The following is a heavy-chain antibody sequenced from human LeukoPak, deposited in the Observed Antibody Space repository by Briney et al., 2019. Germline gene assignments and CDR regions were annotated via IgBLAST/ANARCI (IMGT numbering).Heavy chain of an antibody. V-gene: IGHV3-53*05. CDR1: PGYGFTSHW. J-gene: IGHJ3*02. Sequence: PGGSLRLSCVTSPGYGFTSHWMNWVRQAPGRGLEWVSVIYSGGSTYYADSVKGRFTISRDNSKNTLYLQMNSLRAEDTAAYYCARDSRMVQGPDIWGQGTMVTVSS. CDR3: ARDSRMVQGPDI. CDR2: IYSGGST. D-gene: IGHD2-8*01.